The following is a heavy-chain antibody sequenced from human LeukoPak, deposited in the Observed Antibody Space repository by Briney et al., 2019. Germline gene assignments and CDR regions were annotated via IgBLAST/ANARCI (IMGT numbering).Heavy chain of an antibody. V-gene: IGHV3-23*01. CDR3: AKDPDGPIAARDPVDY. Sequence: GGSLRLSCAASGFTFSSYAMSWVRQAPGKGLEWVSAISGSGGSTYYADSVKGRFTISRDNSKNTLYLQMNSLRAEDTAVYYCAKDPDGPIAARDPVDYWGQGTLVTVSS. D-gene: IGHD6-6*01. CDR1: GFTFSSYA. J-gene: IGHJ4*02. CDR2: ISGSGGST.